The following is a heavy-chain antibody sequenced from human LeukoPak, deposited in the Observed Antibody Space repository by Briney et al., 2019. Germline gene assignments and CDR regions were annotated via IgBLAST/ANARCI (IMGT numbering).Heavy chain of an antibody. J-gene: IGHJ3*02. V-gene: IGHV4-59*11. CDR2: ISYIGTT. CDR1: GDSFSSHY. D-gene: IGHD4-17*01. Sequence: SETLSLTCAVSGDSFSSHYWTWIRQPPGRGLEWIGYISYIGTTNYNPSLKSRVTISIDTSKNQFSLKLSSVTTADTAVYYCARDLVTVTKGFDIWGQGTMVTVSS. CDR3: ARDLVTVTKGFDI.